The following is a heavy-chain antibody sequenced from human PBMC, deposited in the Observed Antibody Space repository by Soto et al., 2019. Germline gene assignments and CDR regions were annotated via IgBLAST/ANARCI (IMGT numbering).Heavy chain of an antibody. Sequence: SETLSLTCTVSGGSISSGDYYWSWIRQPPGKGLEWIGYIYYSGSTYYNPSLKSRVTISVDTSKNQFSLKLSSVTAADTAVYYCARQITGTNGFDYWGQGTPVTVSS. V-gene: IGHV4-30-4*01. CDR1: GGSISSGDYY. D-gene: IGHD1-7*01. CDR2: IYYSGST. CDR3: ARQITGTNGFDY. J-gene: IGHJ4*02.